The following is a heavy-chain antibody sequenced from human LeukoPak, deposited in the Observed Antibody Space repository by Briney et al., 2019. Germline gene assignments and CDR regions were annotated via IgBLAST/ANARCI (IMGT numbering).Heavy chain of an antibody. CDR2: ISAYNGNT. V-gene: IGHV1-18*01. J-gene: IGHJ4*02. D-gene: IGHD1/OR15-1a*01. CDR3: AREAVEGSGNNDY. CDR1: GYTFTGYG. Sequence: APVKVSCKASGYTFTGYGISWVREAPGQGLEWMGWISAYNGNTNYAQKLQGRVTMTTDTATSTAYMELRGLRADDTAVYYGAREAVEGSGNNDYWGQGTLVTVSS.